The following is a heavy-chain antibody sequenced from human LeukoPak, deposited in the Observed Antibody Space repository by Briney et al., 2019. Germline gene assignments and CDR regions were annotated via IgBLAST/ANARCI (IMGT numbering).Heavy chain of an antibody. J-gene: IGHJ4*02. D-gene: IGHD2-15*01. Sequence: GGSLRLSCAASGFTFSSHVVSWVRQAPGKGLEWVSGISASGGTTYYADSVKGRFTIPRDNSRNTLYLQMNSLRAEDTAVYYCAKSRGSGTGSYFDYWGQGTLVTVSS. V-gene: IGHV3-23*01. CDR2: ISASGGTT. CDR1: GFTFSSHV. CDR3: AKSRGSGTGSYFDY.